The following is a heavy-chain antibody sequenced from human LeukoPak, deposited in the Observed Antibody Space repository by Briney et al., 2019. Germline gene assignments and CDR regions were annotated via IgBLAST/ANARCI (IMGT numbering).Heavy chain of an antibody. D-gene: IGHD1-7*01. Sequence: GGSLRLSCAASGFTFSSYWMHWVRQAPGKGLVWVSRINTNGSSTSYADSVKGRFTISRDNAKNTLYLQMNSLRAEDTAVYYCAREGTPKAFDIWGQGTMVTVSS. CDR3: AREGTPKAFDI. V-gene: IGHV3-74*01. CDR1: GFTFSSYW. CDR2: INTNGSST. J-gene: IGHJ3*02.